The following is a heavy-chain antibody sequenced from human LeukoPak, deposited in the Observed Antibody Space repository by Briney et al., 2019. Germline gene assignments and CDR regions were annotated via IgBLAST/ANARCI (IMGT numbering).Heavy chain of an antibody. D-gene: IGHD2-2*01. CDR3: ARDPVDCSSTSCYPAYFDP. J-gene: IGHJ5*02. V-gene: IGHV3-30*03. Sequence: GGSLRLSCAASGFTFSSYWMSWVRQAPGKGLEWVAVISYDGSNKYYADSVKGRFTISRDNSKNTLYLQMNSLRAEDTAVYYCARDPVDCSSTSCYPAYFDPWGQGTLVTVSS. CDR1: GFTFSSYW. CDR2: ISYDGSNK.